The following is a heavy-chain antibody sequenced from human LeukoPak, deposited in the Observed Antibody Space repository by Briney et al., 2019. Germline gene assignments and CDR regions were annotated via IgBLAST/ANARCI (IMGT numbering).Heavy chain of an antibody. CDR3: AKGPSLEVRGVIPV. V-gene: IGHV3-7*03. CDR1: GFTFSSYW. J-gene: IGHJ6*02. D-gene: IGHD3-10*01. Sequence: GGSLRLSCAASGFTFSSYWMSWVRQAPGKGLEWVANIKQDGSEKYYVASVKGRFTISRDNAKNSLYLQMNSLRAEDTAVYYCAKGPSLEVRGVIPVWGQGTTVTVSS. CDR2: IKQDGSEK.